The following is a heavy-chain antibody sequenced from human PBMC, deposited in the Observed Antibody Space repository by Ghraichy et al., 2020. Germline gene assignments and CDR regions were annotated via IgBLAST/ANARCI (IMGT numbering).Heavy chain of an antibody. CDR3: ATVLYYATTENYFDY. V-gene: IGHV1-24*01. CDR2: FDPEDGET. J-gene: IGHJ4*02. CDR1: GYTLTELS. Sequence: ASVKVSCKVSGYTLTELSMHWVRQAPGKGLESMGGFDPEDGETIYAQKFQGRVTMTEDTSTDTAYMELSSLRSEDTAVYYCATVLYYATTENYFDYWGQGTLVTVSS. D-gene: IGHD2-8*01.